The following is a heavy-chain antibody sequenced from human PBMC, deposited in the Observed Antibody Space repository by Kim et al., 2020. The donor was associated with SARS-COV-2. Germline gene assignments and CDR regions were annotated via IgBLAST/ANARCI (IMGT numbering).Heavy chain of an antibody. Sequence: GGSLRLSCAASGFTFSSYDMHWVRQATGKGLEWVSAIGTAGDTYYPGSVKGRFTISRENAKNSLYLQMNSLRAGDTAVYYCARATTVYSNGYYYYYYMDVWGKGTTVTVSS. D-gene: IGHD4-4*01. CDR2: IGTAGDT. CDR1: GFTFSSYD. CDR3: ARATTVYSNGYYYYYYMDV. V-gene: IGHV3-13*01. J-gene: IGHJ6*03.